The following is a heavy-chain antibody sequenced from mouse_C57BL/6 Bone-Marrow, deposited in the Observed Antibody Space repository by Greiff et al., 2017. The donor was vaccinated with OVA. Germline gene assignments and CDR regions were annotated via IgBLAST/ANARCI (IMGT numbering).Heavy chain of an antibody. V-gene: IGHV1-81*01. D-gene: IGHD1-2*01. Sequence: QVQLQQSGAELVRPGASVKLSCKASGYTFTSYGISWVKQRTGQGLEWIGEIYPRSGNTYYNEKFKGKATLTAAKSSCTAYVELRSLTSEDSAVYYCDYAGLWFADWGKGTLVTVSA. CDR2: IYPRSGNT. CDR3: DYAGLWFAD. J-gene: IGHJ3*01. CDR1: GYTFTSYG.